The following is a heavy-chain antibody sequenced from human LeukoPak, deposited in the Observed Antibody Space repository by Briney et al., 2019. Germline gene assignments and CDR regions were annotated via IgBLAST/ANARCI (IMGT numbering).Heavy chain of an antibody. CDR2: IYSGGST. D-gene: IGHD1-14*01. CDR3: ARDRTGGDYYYGMDV. J-gene: IGHJ6*02. V-gene: IGHV3-53*04. Sequence: GGSLRLSCAASGFTVSSNYMSWVRQAPGKGLEWVSVIYSGGSTYYADSVKGRFTISRHNSKNTLYLQMNSLRAEDTAVYYCARDRTGGDYYYGMDVWGQGTTVTVSS. CDR1: GFTVSSNY.